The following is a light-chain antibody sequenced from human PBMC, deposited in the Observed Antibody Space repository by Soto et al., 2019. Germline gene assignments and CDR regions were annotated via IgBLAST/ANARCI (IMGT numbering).Light chain of an antibody. Sequence: QSVLTQPPSVSGAPGQRVTISCTGNNSNLGAGYDVHWYQQLPGAAPKLVVFGNRNRPSGAPERFSGSKSGTSASLAITGLQAEDEADYYCQAYDYSLTAFVFGGGTKVTVL. J-gene: IGLJ3*02. CDR2: GNR. V-gene: IGLV1-40*01. CDR1: NSNLGAGYD. CDR3: QAYDYSLTAFV.